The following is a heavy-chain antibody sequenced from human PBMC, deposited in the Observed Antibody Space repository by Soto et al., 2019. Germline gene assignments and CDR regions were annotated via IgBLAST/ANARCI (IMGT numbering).Heavy chain of an antibody. D-gene: IGHD5-18*01. V-gene: IGHV3-9*01. CDR1: VFTFDDYA. CDR2: ISWNSGSI. CDR3: AKEYSYGSAVFDY. Sequence: SLRLCCAASVFTFDDYAMHWFRQAPGKGLEWVSGISWNSGSIGYADSVKGRFTISRDNAKNSLYLQMNSLRAEDTALYYCAKEYSYGSAVFDYWGQGTLVTVSS. J-gene: IGHJ4*02.